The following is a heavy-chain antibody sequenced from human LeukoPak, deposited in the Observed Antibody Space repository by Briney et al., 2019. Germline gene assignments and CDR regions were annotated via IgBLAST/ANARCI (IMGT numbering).Heavy chain of an antibody. D-gene: IGHD3-9*01. J-gene: IGHJ4*02. CDR3: ARGRDILTVEYYFDY. V-gene: IGHV4-39*07. Sequence: SETLSLTCTVSGGSISSSSYYWGWIRQPPGKGLEWIGSIYYSGSTYYNPSLKSRVTISVDTSKNQFSQQLNSVTPEDTAVYYCARGRDILTVEYYFDYWGQGTLVTVSS. CDR1: GGSISSSSYY. CDR2: IYYSGST.